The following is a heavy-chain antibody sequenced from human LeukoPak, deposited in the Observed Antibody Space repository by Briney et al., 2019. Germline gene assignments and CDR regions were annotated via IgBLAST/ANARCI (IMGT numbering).Heavy chain of an antibody. CDR1: GGSISGSISGYY. J-gene: IGHJ2*01. CDR2: THTSGNT. Sequence: PSETLSLTCTVSGGSISGSISGYYWSWIRQPAGKGLEWIGRTHTSGNTNYNPSLKSRVTMSIDTSKNQFSLNLNSVTAADTAVYYCARNWYFDLWGRGTLVTVSS. V-gene: IGHV4-4*07. CDR3: ARNWYFDL.